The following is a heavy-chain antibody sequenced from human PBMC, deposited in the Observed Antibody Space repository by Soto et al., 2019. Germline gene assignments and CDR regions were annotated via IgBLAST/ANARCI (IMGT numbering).Heavy chain of an antibody. J-gene: IGHJ5*02. Sequence: KPSETLSLTCTVSGASISGFYWSWIRKSAGKGLEWIGRIYATGTTDYNPSLKSRVRMSVDTSKKQFSLKLRSVTAADTAVYYCVRDGTKTLRDWFDPWGQGISVTVSS. CDR1: GASISGFY. V-gene: IGHV4-4*07. CDR3: VRDGTKTLRDWFDP. D-gene: IGHD1-1*01. CDR2: IYATGTT.